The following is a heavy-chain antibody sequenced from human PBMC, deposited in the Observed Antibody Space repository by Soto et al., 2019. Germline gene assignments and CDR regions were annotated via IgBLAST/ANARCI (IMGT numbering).Heavy chain of an antibody. J-gene: IGHJ6*02. CDR3: ARGEDYGDYVGYYGKDV. CDR1: GGSISNYY. Sequence: SETLSLTCTVSGGSISNYYWSWIRQPPGKGLEWIGYIYYSGSTNYNPSLKSRVTISVDTSKNQFSLKLSSVTAADTAVYYCARGEDYGDYVGYYGKDVWGQGTTVTVSS. D-gene: IGHD4-17*01. CDR2: IYYSGST. V-gene: IGHV4-59*01.